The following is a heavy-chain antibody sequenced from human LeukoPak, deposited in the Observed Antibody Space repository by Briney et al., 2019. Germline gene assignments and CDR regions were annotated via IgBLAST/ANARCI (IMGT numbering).Heavy chain of an antibody. CDR2: IYYSGST. CDR3: ARSSHYYDNYFDY. D-gene: IGHD3-22*01. Sequence: NPSETLSLTCTVSGGSISSSSYYWGWIRQPPGEGLEWIGSIYYSGSTYYNPSLKSRVTISVDTSKNQFSLKLSSVTAADTAVYYCARSSHYYDNYFDYWGQGTLVTVSS. CDR1: GGSISSSSYY. V-gene: IGHV4-39*07. J-gene: IGHJ4*02.